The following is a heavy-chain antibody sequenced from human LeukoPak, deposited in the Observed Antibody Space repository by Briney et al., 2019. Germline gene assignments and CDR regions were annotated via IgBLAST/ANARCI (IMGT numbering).Heavy chain of an antibody. Sequence: SETLSLTCTVSGGLISSYYWSWIRQPPGKGLEWIGYIYYSGSTNYNPSLKSRVTISVDTSKNQFSLKLSSVTAADTAVYYCARYPPAYCGGDCYSPWGQGTLVTVSS. V-gene: IGHV4-59*01. CDR2: IYYSGST. CDR1: GGLISSYY. D-gene: IGHD2-21*02. CDR3: ARYPPAYCGGDCYSP. J-gene: IGHJ4*02.